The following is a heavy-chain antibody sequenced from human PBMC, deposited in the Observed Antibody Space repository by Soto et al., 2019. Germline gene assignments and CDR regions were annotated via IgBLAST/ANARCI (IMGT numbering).Heavy chain of an antibody. Sequence: LSLTCTVSGGSIISYYWTWIRQPSGKGLEWIGRIYTSGSTNYNPSLKGRVTMSVDTSRDQVSLRLRSVTRADTAVYYCARDQYDFRSGSYYYAMEVWGQGTKVTVSS. CDR3: ARDQYDFRSGSYYYAMEV. CDR2: IYTSGST. J-gene: IGHJ6*02. V-gene: IGHV4-4*07. CDR1: GGSIISYY. D-gene: IGHD3-3*01.